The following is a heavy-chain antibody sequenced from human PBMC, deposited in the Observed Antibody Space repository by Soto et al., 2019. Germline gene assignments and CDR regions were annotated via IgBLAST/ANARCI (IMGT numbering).Heavy chain of an antibody. CDR3: ARLYYYDSSGYYRYNWFDP. J-gene: IGHJ5*02. V-gene: IGHV4-39*01. Sequence: SETLSLTCTVSGGSISSSSYYWGWIRQPPGKGLEWIGSIYYSGSTYYNSSLKSRVTISVGTSKNQFSLKLSSVTAADTAVYYCARLYYYDSSGYYRYNWFDPWGQGTLVTVSS. CDR2: IYYSGST. D-gene: IGHD3-22*01. CDR1: GGSISSSSYY.